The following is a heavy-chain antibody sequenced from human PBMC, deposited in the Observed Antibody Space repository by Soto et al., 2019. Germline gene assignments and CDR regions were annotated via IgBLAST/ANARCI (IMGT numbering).Heavy chain of an antibody. D-gene: IGHD6-19*01. CDR1: GFTFSSYG. CDR2: ISYDGSNK. V-gene: IGHV3-30*18. Sequence: QVQLVESGGGVVQPGRSLRLSCAASGFTFSSYGMHWVRQAPGKGLEWVAVISYDGSNKYYADSVKGRFTISRDNSKNTLYLQMNSLRAEDTVVYYCAKDGGSGWFDPWGQGTLVTVSS. CDR3: AKDGGSGWFDP. J-gene: IGHJ5*02.